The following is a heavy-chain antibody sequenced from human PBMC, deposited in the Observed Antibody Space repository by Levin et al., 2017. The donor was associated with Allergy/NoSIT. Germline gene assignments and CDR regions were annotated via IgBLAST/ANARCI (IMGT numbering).Heavy chain of an antibody. V-gene: IGHV4-38-2*01. Sequence: PSETLSLTCAVSGYSISSGYYWGWIRQPPGKGLEWIGSIYHSGSTYYNPSLKSRVTISVDTSKNQFSLKLSSVTAADTAVYYCARVGARYDFWSGKFDYWGQGTLVTVSS. CDR1: GYSISSGYY. CDR3: ARVGARYDFWSGKFDY. J-gene: IGHJ4*02. D-gene: IGHD3-3*01. CDR2: IYHSGST.